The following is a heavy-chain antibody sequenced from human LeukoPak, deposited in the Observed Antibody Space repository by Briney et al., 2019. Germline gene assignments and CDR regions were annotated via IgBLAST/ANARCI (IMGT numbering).Heavy chain of an antibody. Sequence: ASVKVSCKASGYIFINYGISWVRQAPGQGAEWMGWISAYNGNTNYAQKLQGRVTMTTDTSTSTAYMELRSLRSDDTAVFYRARASGMTSLSWFDPWGQGTLVTVSS. J-gene: IGHJ5*02. CDR3: ARASGMTSLSWFDP. CDR1: GYIFINYG. D-gene: IGHD1-20*01. CDR2: ISAYNGNT. V-gene: IGHV1-18*01.